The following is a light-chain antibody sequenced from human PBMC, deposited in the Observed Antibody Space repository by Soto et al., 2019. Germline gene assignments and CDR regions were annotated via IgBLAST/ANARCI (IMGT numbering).Light chain of an antibody. J-gene: IGLJ1*01. CDR3: SSYANSNNLPYV. Sequence: QSALTQPPSASGSPGQSVTISCTGTSSDVGAYNYVSWYQQHPGKAPKLMIYEINKRPSGVPDRFSGSKSGNTASLTVSGLQAEDEADYYCSSYANSNNLPYVFGTGTKLPVL. CDR2: EIN. CDR1: SSDVGAYNY. V-gene: IGLV2-8*01.